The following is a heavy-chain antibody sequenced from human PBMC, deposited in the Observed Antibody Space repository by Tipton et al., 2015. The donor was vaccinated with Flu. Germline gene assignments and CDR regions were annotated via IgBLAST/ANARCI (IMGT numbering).Heavy chain of an antibody. V-gene: IGHV3-7*01. D-gene: IGHD6-6*01. J-gene: IGHJ4*02. Sequence: SLRLSCAASEFTFSSYWMSWVRQAPGKGLEWVANIKQDGSEKYYVDSVKGRFTISRDNAKNSLYLQMNSLRAEDTAVYYCARAVGSSSSYWGQGTLVTVSS. CDR3: ARAVGSSSSY. CDR2: IKQDGSEK. CDR1: EFTFSSYW.